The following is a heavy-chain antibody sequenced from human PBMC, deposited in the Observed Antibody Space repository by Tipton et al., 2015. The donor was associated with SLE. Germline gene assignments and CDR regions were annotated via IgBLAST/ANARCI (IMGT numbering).Heavy chain of an antibody. J-gene: IGHJ4*02. CDR3: ARGGGPWGYYFDN. V-gene: IGHV4-34*01. D-gene: IGHD1-26*01. Sequence: PSLTCAVYGESFSGYYWTWIRQPPGKGLEWIGEVDPSGSTNYNPSLRSRVTISIDTSKNQFSLRLKSVTAADTAVYYCARGGGPWGYYFDNWGQGNLVTVSS. CDR1: GESFSGYY. CDR2: VDPSGST.